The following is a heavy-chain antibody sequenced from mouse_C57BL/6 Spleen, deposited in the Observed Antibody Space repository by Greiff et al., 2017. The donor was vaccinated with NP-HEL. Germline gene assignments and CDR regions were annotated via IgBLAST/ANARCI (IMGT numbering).Heavy chain of an antibody. V-gene: IGHV1-80*01. D-gene: IGHD1-1*01. J-gene: IGHJ1*03. CDR1: GYAFSSYW. CDR3: ARQYYYGSSYRYFDV. CDR2: IYPGDGDT. Sequence: VQGVESGAELVKPGASVKISCKASGYAFSSYWMNWVKQRPGKGLEWIGQIYPGDGDTNYNGKFKGKATLTADKSSSTAYMQLSSLTSEDSAVYFCARQYYYGSSYRYFDVWGTGTTVTVSS.